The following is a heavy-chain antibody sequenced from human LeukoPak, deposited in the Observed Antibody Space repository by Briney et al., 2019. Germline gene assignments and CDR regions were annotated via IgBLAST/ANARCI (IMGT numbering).Heavy chain of an antibody. CDR1: GFTVSGTY. Sequence: PGGSLRLSCAASGFTVSGTYMTWVRQAPGKGLEWVSGISGSSASTYYADSVKGRFTISRDNSKNTLYLQMNSLRAEDTAVYYCAKGYYGSGKYYFDYWGQGTLVTVSS. CDR3: AKGYYGSGKYYFDY. V-gene: IGHV3-23*01. J-gene: IGHJ4*02. CDR2: ISGSSAST. D-gene: IGHD3-10*01.